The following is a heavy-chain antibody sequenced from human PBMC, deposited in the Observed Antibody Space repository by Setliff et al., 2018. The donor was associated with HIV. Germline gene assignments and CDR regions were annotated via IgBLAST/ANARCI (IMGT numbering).Heavy chain of an antibody. D-gene: IGHD2-8*02. CDR2: IYTSGST. V-gene: IGHV4-4*07. CDR3: ARVSKTYWYSIPRDYYHHMDV. Sequence: PSETLSLTCTVSGGSISSYYWSWIRQPAGKGLEWIGRIYTSGSTNYNPSLKSRVTISVDTSKNQFSLNLSSVTAADTAVYFCARVSKTYWYSIPRDYYHHMDVWGKGTTVTVSS. J-gene: IGHJ6*03. CDR1: GGSISSYY.